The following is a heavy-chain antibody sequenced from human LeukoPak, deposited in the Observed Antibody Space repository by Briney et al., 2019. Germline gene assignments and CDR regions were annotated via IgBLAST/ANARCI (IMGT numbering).Heavy chain of an antibody. Sequence: GGSLRLSCATSGFTLTSYTMHWVRQAPGKGLEWVAVVSYDGTKISYADSVKGRFAMSRDISKNTLYLQMNSLKPEDSALYYCARDRVQIWSYVGTFDSWGQGTLVTVSS. V-gene: IGHV3-30*09. J-gene: IGHJ4*02. CDR3: ARDRVQIWSYVGTFDS. CDR2: VSYDGTKI. D-gene: IGHD5-18*01. CDR1: GFTLTSYT.